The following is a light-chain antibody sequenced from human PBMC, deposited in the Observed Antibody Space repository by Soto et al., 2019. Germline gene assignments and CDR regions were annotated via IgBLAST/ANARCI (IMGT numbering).Light chain of an antibody. J-gene: IGKJ5*01. CDR2: DAS. CDR3: HQYAWSPLT. V-gene: IGKV3-20*01. Sequence: IVLTQSPGTLSLSPGERATLSCRASQTVPKSYLAWYQQRPGQAPRLLIYDASNSATGIPDRFSGSESGTDFTLTISHLEPDDFAVYYCHQYAWSPLTFGQGTRLEIK. CDR1: QTVPKSY.